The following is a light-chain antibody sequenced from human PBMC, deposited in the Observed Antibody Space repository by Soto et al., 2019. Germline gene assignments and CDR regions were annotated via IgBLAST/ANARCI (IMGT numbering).Light chain of an antibody. V-gene: IGKV3-20*01. CDR3: QQYNNWPKIT. CDR2: DAS. CDR1: QTISSSY. Sequence: EIVLTQSPGTLCLSPGERATLSCRASQTISSSYLAWYQQKPGQAPRLLIYDASSRATGIPDRFSGSGSGTDFTLTISSLQSEDFALYYCQQYNNWPKITFGQGTRLEI. J-gene: IGKJ5*01.